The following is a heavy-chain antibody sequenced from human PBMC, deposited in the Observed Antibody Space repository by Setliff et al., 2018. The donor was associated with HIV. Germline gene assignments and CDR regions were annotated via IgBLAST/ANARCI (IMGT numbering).Heavy chain of an antibody. Sequence: TSETLSLTCTVSGGSISSGDYYWTWIRQHPGKGLEWIGSIYSSGSPSYNPSLSSRLTISVDTSKNHVSLRLSSVTAADTGVYYCARHRDPPGTSWIYYYYYMDLWGEGTTVTVSS. CDR1: GGSISSGDYY. J-gene: IGHJ6*03. CDR2: IYSSGSP. D-gene: IGHD6-13*01. V-gene: IGHV4-39*01. CDR3: ARHRDPPGTSWIYYYYYMDL.